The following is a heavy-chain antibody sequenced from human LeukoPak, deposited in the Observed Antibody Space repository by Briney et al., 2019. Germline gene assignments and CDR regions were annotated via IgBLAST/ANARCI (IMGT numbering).Heavy chain of an antibody. V-gene: IGHV4-59*01. CDR2: IHYSGST. J-gene: IGHJ4*02. Sequence: SETLSLTCSVSGGSIKTYYWTWIRQPPGKGLEWIGYIHYSGSTYSNPSLMGRVTISLGTSKSQFSLELRSVTAADTAVYYCVRDQSEFDSWGQGTVVTVSS. CDR3: VRDQSEFDS. CDR1: GGSIKTYY.